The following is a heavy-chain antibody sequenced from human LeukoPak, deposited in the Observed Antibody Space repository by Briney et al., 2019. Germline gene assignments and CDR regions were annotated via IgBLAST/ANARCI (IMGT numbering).Heavy chain of an antibody. V-gene: IGHV1-2*02. CDR3: ARDRYYGSGSYYNYYYMDV. Sequence: ASVKVSCKASGYTFTGYYMHWVRQAPGQGLEWMGWINPNSGGPNYAQKFQGRVTMTRDTSISTAYMELSRLRSDDTAVYYCARDRYYGSGSYYNYYYMDVWGKGTTATISS. CDR2: INPNSGGP. CDR1: GYTFTGYY. J-gene: IGHJ6*03. D-gene: IGHD3-10*01.